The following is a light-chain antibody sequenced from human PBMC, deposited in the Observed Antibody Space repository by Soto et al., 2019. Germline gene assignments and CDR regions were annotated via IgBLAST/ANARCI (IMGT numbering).Light chain of an antibody. CDR3: QQSFTTPLT. CDR1: QSIGRF. J-gene: IGKJ4*01. Sequence: DIQMTQSPSSLSASVGDRVTITCRASQSIGRFLNWHQQKPGKAPNVLINVASTLRSGVPSRFSGSGSGTDFNLTIHSLQPEDFATYFCQQSFTTPLTFGGGTTVEIK. CDR2: VAS. V-gene: IGKV1-39*01.